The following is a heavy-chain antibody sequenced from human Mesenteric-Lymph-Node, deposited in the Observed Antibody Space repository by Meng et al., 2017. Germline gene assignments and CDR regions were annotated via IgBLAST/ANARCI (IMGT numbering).Heavy chain of an antibody. CDR3: AKYGDGMDV. J-gene: IGHJ6*02. CDR1: GFTFDDYA. Sequence: SLKTSCAASGFTFDDYAMHWVRQAPGKGLEWVSGISWNSGSIGYADSVKGRFTISRDNAKNSLYLQMNSLRAEDMALYYCAKYGDGMDVWGQGTTVTVSS. CDR2: ISWNSGSI. D-gene: IGHD2-8*01. V-gene: IGHV3-9*03.